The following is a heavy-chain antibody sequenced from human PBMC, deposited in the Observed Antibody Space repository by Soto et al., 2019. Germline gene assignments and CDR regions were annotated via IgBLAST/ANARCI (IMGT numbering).Heavy chain of an antibody. Sequence: GGSLRLSCAASGFMFSDYAMTWALHAPGKELEWVSGLLRPGRSTYYADSVKGRFTISGDTSANTVYLQMDSLRAEDTAVYYCAKDAIANDGIWLMDSWGQGTVVTVSS. CDR2: LLRPGRST. CDR1: GFMFSDYA. CDR3: AKDAIANDGIWLMDS. J-gene: IGHJ5*02. D-gene: IGHD3-16*01. V-gene: IGHV3-23*01.